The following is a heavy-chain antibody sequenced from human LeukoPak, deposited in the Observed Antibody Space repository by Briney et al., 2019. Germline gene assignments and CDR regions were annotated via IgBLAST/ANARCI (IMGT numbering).Heavy chain of an antibody. Sequence: ASVKVSCKASGYTFTSYGISWVRQAPGQGLEWMGWISAYNGNTNYAQKFQGRVTMTRDTSISTAYMELSRLRSDDTAVYYCARGGRDGYNSAWFDPWGQGTLVTVSS. CDR2: ISAYNGNT. V-gene: IGHV1-18*01. CDR1: GYTFTSYG. CDR3: ARGGRDGYNSAWFDP. J-gene: IGHJ5*02. D-gene: IGHD5-24*01.